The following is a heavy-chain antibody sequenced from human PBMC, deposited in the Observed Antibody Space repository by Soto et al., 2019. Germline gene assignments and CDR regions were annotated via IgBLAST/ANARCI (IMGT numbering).Heavy chain of an antibody. CDR1: GGSISSSSYY. J-gene: IGHJ3*02. CDR3: ARTLAARRDAFDI. Sequence: SETLSLTCTVSGGSISSSSYYWGWIRQPPGKGLEWIGSIYYSGSTYYNPSLKSRVTISVDTSKNQFSLKLSSVTAADTAVYYCARTLAARRDAFDIWGQGTMVTVSS. V-gene: IGHV4-39*01. CDR2: IYYSGST. D-gene: IGHD6-6*01.